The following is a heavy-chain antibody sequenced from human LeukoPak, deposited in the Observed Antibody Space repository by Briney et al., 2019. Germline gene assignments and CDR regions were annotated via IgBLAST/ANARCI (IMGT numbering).Heavy chain of an antibody. Sequence: PSETLSLTCTVSGGSISTGNYYWGWIRQPPGKGLEWIGSLYYTGSTYYNPSLKSRVTISRDTAKNQFSLKLSSVTAADTAVYYCARGSHDYGDPRAYYYYYMDVWGKGTTVTVSS. V-gene: IGHV4-39*07. J-gene: IGHJ6*03. CDR2: LYYTGST. CDR1: GGSISTGNYY. CDR3: ARGSHDYGDPRAYYYYYMDV. D-gene: IGHD4-17*01.